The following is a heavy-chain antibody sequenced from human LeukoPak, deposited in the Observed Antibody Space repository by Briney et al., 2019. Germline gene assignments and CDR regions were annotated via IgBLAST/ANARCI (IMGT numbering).Heavy chain of an antibody. D-gene: IGHD2-2*02. Sequence: SETLSLTCTVSGGSISSSSYYWGWIRQPPGKGLEWIGSIYYSGSTYYNPSLKSRVTISVDTSKNQFSLKLSSVTAADTAVYYCARVGPAAAIPYYYYYYYMDVWGKGTTVTVSS. J-gene: IGHJ6*03. CDR2: IYYSGST. V-gene: IGHV4-39*07. CDR1: GGSISSSSYY. CDR3: ARVGPAAAIPYYYYYYYMDV.